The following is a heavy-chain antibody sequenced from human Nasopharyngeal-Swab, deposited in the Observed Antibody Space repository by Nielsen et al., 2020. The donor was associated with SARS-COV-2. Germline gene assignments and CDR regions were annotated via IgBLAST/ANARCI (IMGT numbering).Heavy chain of an antibody. CDR2: INHRGST. CDR3: ARGLVDVNMMLVVIGFSYWLDS. D-gene: IGHD3-22*01. Sequence: SETLSLTCAVYGGSFTDYYWTWIRQPPGKGLEWIGEINHRGSTNYNPSLKSRVTISADTSKNQFSPNLSSVTAADTAVYYCARGLVDVNMMLVVIGFSYWLDSWGQGTLVTVSS. J-gene: IGHJ5*01. CDR1: GGSFTDYY. V-gene: IGHV4-34*01.